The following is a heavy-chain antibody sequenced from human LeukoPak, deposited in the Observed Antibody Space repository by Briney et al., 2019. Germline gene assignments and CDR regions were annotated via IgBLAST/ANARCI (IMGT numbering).Heavy chain of an antibody. J-gene: IGHJ5*02. V-gene: IGHV3-7*01. CDR1: GFTFSSYW. CDR2: IKQDGSEK. CDR3: ARVCSSTSCYFKTRNWFDP. Sequence: PGGSLRLSCAASGFTFSSYWMGWVRQAPGKGLEWVANIKQDGSEKYYVDSVKGRFTISRDNAKNSLYLQMSSLRAEDTAVYYCARVCSSTSCYFKTRNWFDPWGQGTLVTVSS. D-gene: IGHD2-2*01.